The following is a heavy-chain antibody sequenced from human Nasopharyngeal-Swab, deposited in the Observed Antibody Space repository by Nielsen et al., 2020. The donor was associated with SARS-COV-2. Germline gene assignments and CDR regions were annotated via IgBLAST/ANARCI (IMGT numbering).Heavy chain of an antibody. CDR3: VRDTNRYVYGNGAAFDH. CDR1: GFIFRNHA. Sequence: GESLKISCSTSGFIFRNHAIHWVRQAPGKGLEWVAAISHDGSKAYYVDSVKGRFVISRDSAKKSLYLQMTNLTLEDTAFYYCVRDTNRYVYGNGAAFDHWGQGTQVTVSS. D-gene: IGHD2-8*01. V-gene: IGHV3-30*09. J-gene: IGHJ4*02. CDR2: ISHDGSKA.